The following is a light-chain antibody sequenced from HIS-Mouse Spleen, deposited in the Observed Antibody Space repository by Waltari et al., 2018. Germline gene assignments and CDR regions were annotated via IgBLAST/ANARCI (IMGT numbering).Light chain of an antibody. V-gene: IGLV3-25*03. CDR2: KDR. CDR3: QSADSSGTYVV. CDR1: ALPKQY. Sequence: SYELTQPPSVSVSPGQTARITCSGDALPKQYAYWYQQKPGQAPVLVIYKDRERPSGFPERFSGSSSGKTVTLTISGVQAEDEADYYCQSADSSGTYVVFGGGTKLTVL. J-gene: IGLJ2*01.